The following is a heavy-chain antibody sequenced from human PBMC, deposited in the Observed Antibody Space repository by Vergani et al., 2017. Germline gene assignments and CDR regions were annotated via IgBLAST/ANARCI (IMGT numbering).Heavy chain of an antibody. CDR3: VKDARRYENLFDS. D-gene: IGHD5-12*01. CDR2: LTGGGGST. V-gene: IGHV3-23*01. Sequence: EVQLLESGGSLKQPGGSVRLSCAASGFTFSTYAMHWVRQAPGKGLEWVSALTGGGGSTYYADSFQGRFIISRDNSRDTLYLQMNSLRPEDTATYYCVKDARRYENLFDSWGQGTLVTVS. J-gene: IGHJ4*02. CDR1: GFTFSTYA.